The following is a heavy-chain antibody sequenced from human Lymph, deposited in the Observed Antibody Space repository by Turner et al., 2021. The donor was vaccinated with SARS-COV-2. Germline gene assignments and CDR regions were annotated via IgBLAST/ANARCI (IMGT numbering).Heavy chain of an antibody. CDR2: MDPNSGNT. CDR3: ARAAQLTVWFDP. D-gene: IGHD3-9*01. CDR1: GYTFTRYD. V-gene: IGHV1-8*01. Sequence: VQLVQSGAEVKKPGASVKVPCMASGYTFTRYDINWVRQATGQGLEWMGWMDPNSGNTGYAQKFQGRVTMTRNTSISTAYMELSSLRSEDTAVYYCARAAQLTVWFDPWGQGTLVTVSS. J-gene: IGHJ5*02.